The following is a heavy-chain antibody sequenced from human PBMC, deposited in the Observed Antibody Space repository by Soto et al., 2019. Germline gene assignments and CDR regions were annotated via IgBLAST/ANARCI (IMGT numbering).Heavy chain of an antibody. Sequence: QVQLVQSGAEVKKPGASVKVSCKASGYTFTSYGISWVRQAPGQGLEWMGWISAYNGNTNYAQKLQGRVTMTTDTTTSPAYMERRSLRSDDTAVYDWARECYYGSGPGYWGQGTLVTVSS. CDR3: ARECYYGSGPGY. CDR2: ISAYNGNT. V-gene: IGHV1-18*01. J-gene: IGHJ4*02. D-gene: IGHD3-10*01. CDR1: GYTFTSYG.